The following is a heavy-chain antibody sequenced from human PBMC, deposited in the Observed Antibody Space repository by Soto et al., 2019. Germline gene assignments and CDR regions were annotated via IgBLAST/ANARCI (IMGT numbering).Heavy chain of an antibody. CDR1: GGSISSGGYY. Sequence: QVQLQESGPGLVKPSQTLSLTCTVSGGSISSGGYYWSWIRQHPGKGLEWIGYIYYSGSTYYNPSLTSRXXIXVXXSKNPFSLKLSSVTAADTAVYYCARDRATGVDFDYWGQGTLVTVSS. J-gene: IGHJ4*02. CDR3: ARDRATGVDFDY. V-gene: IGHV4-31*03. D-gene: IGHD2-15*01. CDR2: IYYSGST.